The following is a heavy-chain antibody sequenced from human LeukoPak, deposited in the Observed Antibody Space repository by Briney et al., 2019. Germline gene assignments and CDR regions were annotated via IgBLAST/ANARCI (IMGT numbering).Heavy chain of an antibody. CDR3: ASRGYRDGYNQVDY. Sequence: SVKVSCKASGGTFSSYAISWVRQAPGQGLEWMGRIIPILGIANYAQKFQGRVTITADKSTSTAYMELSSLRSEDTAVYCCASRGYRDGYNQVDYWGRGTRVTVSS. V-gene: IGHV1-69*04. CDR2: IIPILGIA. CDR1: GGTFSSYA. J-gene: IGHJ4*02. D-gene: IGHD5-24*01.